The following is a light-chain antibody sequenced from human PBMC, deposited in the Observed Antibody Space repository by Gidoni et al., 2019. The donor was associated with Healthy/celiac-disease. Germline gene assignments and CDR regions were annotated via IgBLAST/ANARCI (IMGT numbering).Light chain of an antibody. CDR1: SSDVGGYNY. CDR2: DVI. V-gene: IGLV2-8*01. Sequence: QSALTQPPSASGSPGLSVTISCTGTSSDVGGYNYVPWSQQHPGKAPKLMIYDVIKRPSGVPDRFSGSKSGNTASLTVSGLQAEDEADYYCSSYAGSNNYVFGTGTRVTVL. J-gene: IGLJ1*01. CDR3: SSYAGSNNYV.